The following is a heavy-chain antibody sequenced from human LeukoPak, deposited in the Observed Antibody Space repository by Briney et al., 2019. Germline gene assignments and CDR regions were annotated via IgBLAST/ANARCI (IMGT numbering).Heavy chain of an antibody. J-gene: IGHJ4*02. CDR2: IYPGDSDT. CDR3: ARRLVHSGWPTFDY. CDR1: GYSFTNYW. Sequence: GESLKISCQASGYSFTNYWIGWVRQMPGKGLEWMGIIYPGDSDTKYSPSFEGQVTISADKSISTAYLQWSSLKASDTAMYYCARRLVHSGWPTFDYWGQGTLVTVSS. D-gene: IGHD6-19*01. V-gene: IGHV5-51*01.